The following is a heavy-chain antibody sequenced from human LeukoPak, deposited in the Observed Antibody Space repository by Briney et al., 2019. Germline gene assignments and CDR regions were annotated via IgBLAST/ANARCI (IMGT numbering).Heavy chain of an antibody. CDR2: IYSGATT. Sequence: GGSLRLSRAPSGFTIAIKYMNCVREAPGKGLECVSIIYSGATTYYADSVRGRFTISRDTSKNTVSLQMNSLRAEDTAVYFCARLGDHYHWNLDLWGRGTLVTVSS. V-gene: IGHV3-53*01. J-gene: IGHJ2*01. CDR1: GFTIAIKY. CDR3: ARLGDHYHWNLDL. D-gene: IGHD3-10*01.